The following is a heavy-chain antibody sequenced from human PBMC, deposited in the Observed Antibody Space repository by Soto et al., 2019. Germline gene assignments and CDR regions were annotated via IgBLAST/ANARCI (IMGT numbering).Heavy chain of an antibody. CDR1: GFIFSTYE. CDR2: ISGRGDTI. J-gene: IGHJ4*02. Sequence: EVQLVESGGGLVQPGGSLRLSCAASGFIFSTYEMNWVRQAPGKGLEWVSYISGRGDTIYYADSVKGRFTISRDNAKNSLYLQMNSLRAEDTAVYYCARDQESGAWYSGRGFDYWGQGAVVTVSS. CDR3: ARDQESGAWYSGRGFDY. V-gene: IGHV3-48*03. D-gene: IGHD2-21*02.